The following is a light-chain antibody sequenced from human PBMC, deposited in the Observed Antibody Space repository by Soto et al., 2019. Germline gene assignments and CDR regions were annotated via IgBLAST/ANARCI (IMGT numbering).Light chain of an antibody. J-gene: IGKJ5*01. CDR3: QQYENFPVT. CDR2: DAS. V-gene: IGKV1-33*01. CDR1: QYISTY. Sequence: DIQMTQSPSALSASVGDSLTITCRASQYISTYLNWYQQKPGKAPKLLIYDASNLETGVPSRFTGSGSGTDFTFTISSLQPEDIATYYCQQYENFPVTFGQGTRLEIK.